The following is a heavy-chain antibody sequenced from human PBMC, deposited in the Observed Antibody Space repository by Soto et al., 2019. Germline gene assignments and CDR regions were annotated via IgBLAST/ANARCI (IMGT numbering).Heavy chain of an antibody. Sequence: GGSLRLSCAASGFTFRNYALHWVRQAPGKGLEWVAVISYDGRNKYFADSVKGRFTISRDNSKNTLYLQMNSLRTEDTALYYCARNEYGAYYFDYWGQGTLVTVSS. CDR1: GFTFRNYA. J-gene: IGHJ4*02. CDR3: ARNEYGAYYFDY. V-gene: IGHV3-30*04. CDR2: ISYDGRNK. D-gene: IGHD4-17*01.